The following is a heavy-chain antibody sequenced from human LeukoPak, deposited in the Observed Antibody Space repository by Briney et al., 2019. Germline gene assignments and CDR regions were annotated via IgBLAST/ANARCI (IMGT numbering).Heavy chain of an antibody. CDR2: IIPIFGTA. CDR1: GGTFSSYA. J-gene: IGHJ3*02. Sequence: GASVKVSCKASGGTFSSYAISWVRQAPGQGLEWMGGIIPIFGTANYAQKFQGRVTMTEDTSTDTAYMELSSLRSEDTAVYYCGVWFGELSPDAFDIWGQGTMVTVSS. CDR3: GVWFGELSPDAFDI. V-gene: IGHV1-69*06. D-gene: IGHD3-10*01.